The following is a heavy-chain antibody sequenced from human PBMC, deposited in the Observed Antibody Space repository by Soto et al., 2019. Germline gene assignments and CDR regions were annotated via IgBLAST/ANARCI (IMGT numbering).Heavy chain of an antibody. V-gene: IGHV4-30-2*01. J-gene: IGHJ4*02. CDR3: ARGNVVAIDY. D-gene: IGHD2-21*01. CDR2: IYHSGST. CDR1: GGSISSGGYS. Sequence: QLQLQESGSGLVKPSQTLSLTCAVSGGSISSGGYSWSWIRQPPGKGLEWIGYIYHSGSTYYDPSRKSRVTISLDRSKNRVALKLSSVTAADTAVYYCARGNVVAIDYWGQGTLVTVSS.